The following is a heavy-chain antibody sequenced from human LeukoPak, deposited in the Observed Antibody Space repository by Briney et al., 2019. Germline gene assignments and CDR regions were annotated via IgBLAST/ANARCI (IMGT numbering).Heavy chain of an antibody. D-gene: IGHD2-2*02. Sequence: GVLRLSCAASGFTFSSYWMSWVRQPPGKGLEWIGEIYHSGSTNYNPSLKSRVTISVDKSKNQFSLKLSSVTAADTAVYYCATSQTYCSSTSCYTGGWNYWGQGTLVTVSS. CDR1: GFTFSSYW. J-gene: IGHJ4*02. CDR2: IYHSGST. CDR3: ATSQTYCSSTSCYTGGWNY. V-gene: IGHV4-4*02.